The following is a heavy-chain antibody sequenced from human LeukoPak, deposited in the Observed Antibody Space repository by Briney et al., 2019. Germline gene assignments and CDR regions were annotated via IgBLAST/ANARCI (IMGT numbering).Heavy chain of an antibody. J-gene: IGHJ6*03. D-gene: IGHD6-19*01. CDR3: AHREQWLRSMDV. Sequence: LTLTGXFXXXSRXTGXGGXXXXXQPPXXALXWLALISWDDANRYSPSLKSTLTITNDTSKNQVVLTMTNMDPVDTATYYCAHREQWLRSMDVWGKGTTVTVSS. V-gene: IGHV2-5*02. CDR1: XXSRXTGXGG. CDR2: ISWDDAN.